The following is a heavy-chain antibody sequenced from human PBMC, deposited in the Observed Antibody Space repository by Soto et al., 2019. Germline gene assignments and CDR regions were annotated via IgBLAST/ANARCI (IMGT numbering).Heavy chain of an antibody. CDR1: GGSIRSSNW. J-gene: IGHJ5*02. CDR3: ARDRVAVAGTRNWFDP. CDR2: IYHSGST. D-gene: IGHD6-19*01. V-gene: IGHV4-4*02. Sequence: TSETLSLTCGFSGGSIRSSNWWSWVRQPPGKGLEWIGEIYHSGSTNYNPSLKSRVTISVDKSKNQFSLKLSSVTAADTAVYYCARDRVAVAGTRNWFDPWGQGTLVTVSS.